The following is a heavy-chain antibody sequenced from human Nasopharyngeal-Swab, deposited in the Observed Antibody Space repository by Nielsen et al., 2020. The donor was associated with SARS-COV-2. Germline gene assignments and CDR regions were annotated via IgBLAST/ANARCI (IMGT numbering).Heavy chain of an antibody. CDR3: AKYFGSGAYEAFCDC. CDR1: GFTFSSYA. CDR2: ISGSGGST. V-gene: IGHV3-23*01. D-gene: IGHD3-3*01. Sequence: LSLTCAASGFTFSSYAMSWVRQAPGKGLEWVSAISGSGGSTYYADSVKGRFTISRDNSKNMVYLQMDSLRAEDTAVYYCAKYFGSGAYEAFCDCWGHGALVTVSS. J-gene: IGHJ4*01.